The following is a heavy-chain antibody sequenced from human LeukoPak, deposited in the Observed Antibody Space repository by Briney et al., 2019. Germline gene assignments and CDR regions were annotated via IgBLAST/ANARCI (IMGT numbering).Heavy chain of an antibody. CDR3: ARDQLGEQWELLRLDY. CDR1: GGTFSTYT. CDR2: IIPIFGSP. V-gene: IGHV1-69*01. Sequence: SVKVSCKTSGGTFSTYTFNWVRQAPGQGLEWMGGIIPIFGSPHYAQNLQGRVTITADESTSTAYMELSSLSSEDTAVYYCARDQLGEQWELLRLDYWGQGTLVTVSS. J-gene: IGHJ4*02. D-gene: IGHD1-26*01.